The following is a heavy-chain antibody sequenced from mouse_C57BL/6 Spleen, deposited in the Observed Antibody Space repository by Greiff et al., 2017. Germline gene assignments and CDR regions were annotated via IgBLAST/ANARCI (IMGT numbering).Heavy chain of an antibody. CDR2: IDPSDSYT. D-gene: IGHD1-1*01. V-gene: IGHV1-59*01. CDR3: ARYDGSSYVGWYFDV. Sequence: QVQLQQPGAELVRPGTSVKLSCKASGYTFTSYWMHWVKQRPGQGLEWIGVIDPSDSYTNYNQKFKGKATLTVDTSSSTAYMQLSSLTSEDSAVYYCARYDGSSYVGWYFDVWGTGTTVTVSS. CDR1: GYTFTSYW. J-gene: IGHJ1*03.